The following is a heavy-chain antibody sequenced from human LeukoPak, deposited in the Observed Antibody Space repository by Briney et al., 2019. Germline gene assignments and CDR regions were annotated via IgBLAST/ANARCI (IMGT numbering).Heavy chain of an antibody. Sequence: ASVKVSCKASGYTFTSYYMHGVRQAPGQGLEWMGIINPSGGSTSYAQKFQGRVTMTRDTSTSTVYMALSSLRSQDTTVYYCARAVLRVDSAMNYWGQGTLVTVSS. D-gene: IGHD3-9*01. CDR3: ARAVLRVDSAMNY. CDR1: GYTFTSYY. CDR2: INPSGGST. J-gene: IGHJ4*02. V-gene: IGHV1-46*01.